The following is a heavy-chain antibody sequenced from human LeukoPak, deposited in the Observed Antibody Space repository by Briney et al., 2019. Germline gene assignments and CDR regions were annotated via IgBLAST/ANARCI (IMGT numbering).Heavy chain of an antibody. V-gene: IGHV4-34*01. CDR3: ARNVATVTTDYFDY. CDR2: INHSGST. D-gene: IGHD4-17*01. CDR1: GGSFSGYY. J-gene: IGHJ4*02. Sequence: PSETLSLTCAVYGGSFSGYYWSWIRQPPGKGLEWIGEINHSGSTNYNPSLKSRVTISVDTSKNQFSLKLSSVTAADTAVYYCARNVATVTTDYFDYWGQGTLVTVSS.